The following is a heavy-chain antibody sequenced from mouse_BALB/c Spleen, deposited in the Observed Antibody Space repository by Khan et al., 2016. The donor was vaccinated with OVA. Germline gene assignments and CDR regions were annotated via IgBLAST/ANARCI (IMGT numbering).Heavy chain of an antibody. J-gene: IGHJ3*01. V-gene: IGHV1-7*01. Sequence: QVQLQQSGAELAKPGASVKMSCKASGYTFTNYWMHWVKQRPGQGLEWIGYIDPTTGYTEYNQKFKDKATLTADKSSSTAYMQLSSLTSEASAVYYCTSQGSSYTWFGYWGQGTLVTGSA. CDR3: TSQGSSYTWFGY. D-gene: IGHD1-1*01. CDR1: GYTFTNYW. CDR2: IDPTTGYT.